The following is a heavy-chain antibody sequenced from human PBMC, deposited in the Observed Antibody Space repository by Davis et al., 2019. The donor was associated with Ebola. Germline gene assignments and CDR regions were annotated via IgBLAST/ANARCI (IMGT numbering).Heavy chain of an antibody. V-gene: IGHV3-21*01. Sequence: GESLKISCAASGFTFSRYTMNWARQAPGKGLEWVSSISSSSSYIYYADSVKGRFTISRDNAKNSLYLQMNSLRDEDTAVYFCARAGVNSYDSSGYYYDYWGQGTLVTVSS. CDR2: ISSSSSYI. CDR1: GFTFSRYT. J-gene: IGHJ4*02. CDR3: ARAGVNSYDSSGYYYDY. D-gene: IGHD3-22*01.